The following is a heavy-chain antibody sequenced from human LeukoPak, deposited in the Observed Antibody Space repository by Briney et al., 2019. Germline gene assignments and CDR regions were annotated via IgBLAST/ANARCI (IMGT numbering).Heavy chain of an antibody. CDR3: ARDIYGGHDY. CDR2: INQDGSEK. V-gene: IGHV3-7*04. D-gene: IGHD2-21*01. Sequence: GGSVTLSCAASGFTFSNYWRSWVRQAPGKGLEWVANINQDGSEKSYVDSVEGRFTISRDNAKKSLYLHVNSLRAEDTAVYYCARDIYGGHDYWGQGTLLTVSS. J-gene: IGHJ4*02. CDR1: GFTFSNYW.